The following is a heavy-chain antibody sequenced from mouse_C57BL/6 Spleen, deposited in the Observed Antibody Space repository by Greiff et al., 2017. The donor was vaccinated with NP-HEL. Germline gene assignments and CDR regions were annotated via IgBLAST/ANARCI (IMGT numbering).Heavy chain of an antibody. V-gene: IGHV1-18*01. Sequence: VQLKQSGPELVKPGASVKIPCKASGYTFTDYNMDWVKQSHGKSLEWIGDINPNNGGTIYNQKFKGKATLTVDKSSSTAYMELRSLTSEDTAVYYCARRVRRDWFFDVWGTGTTVTVSS. J-gene: IGHJ1*03. CDR2: INPNNGGT. CDR1: GYTFTDYN. D-gene: IGHD2-14*01. CDR3: ARRVRRDWFFDV.